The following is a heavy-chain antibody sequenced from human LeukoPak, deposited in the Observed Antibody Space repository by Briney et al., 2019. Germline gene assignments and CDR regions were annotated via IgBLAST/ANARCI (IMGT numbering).Heavy chain of an antibody. Sequence: GGSLRLSCAASGFTFSSYGMHWVRQAPGKGLEWVAVIWYDGSNKYYADSVKGRFTISRDNSKNTLYLQMNSLRAEDTAVYYCAKDLRGSGPKAIDYWGQGTLVTVSS. CDR1: GFTFSSYG. J-gene: IGHJ4*02. CDR2: IWYDGSNK. CDR3: AKDLRGSGPKAIDY. D-gene: IGHD3-10*01. V-gene: IGHV3-30*02.